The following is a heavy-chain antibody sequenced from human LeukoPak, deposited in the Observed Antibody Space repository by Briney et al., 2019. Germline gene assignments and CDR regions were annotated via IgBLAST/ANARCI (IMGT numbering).Heavy chain of an antibody. D-gene: IGHD4-17*01. CDR3: ARAPYYGERGFWDI. CDR1: GFTFSSYA. J-gene: IGHJ3*02. V-gene: IGHV3-66*01. CDR2: IYSGGST. Sequence: SGGSLRLSCAASGFTFSSYAMHWVRQAPGKGLEWVSVIYSGGSTYYADSVKGRFTISRDNSKNTLYLQMNSLRAEDTAVYYCARAPYYGERGFWDIWGQGTMVTVSS.